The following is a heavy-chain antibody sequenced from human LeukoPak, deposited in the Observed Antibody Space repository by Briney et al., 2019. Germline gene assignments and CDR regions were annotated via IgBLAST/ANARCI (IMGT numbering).Heavy chain of an antibody. D-gene: IGHD3-10*01. CDR3: SSLAMIRGVMPFDY. CDR2: IKSKTDGGTI. J-gene: IGHJ4*02. V-gene: IGHV3-15*01. Sequence: GGSLRLSCAASGFTFSDAWTSWVRQAPGKGLEWVGRIKSKTDGGTIDYAARVKGRFTISRDDSKNTLYLQMNSLKSEDTAVYYCSSLAMIRGVMPFDYWGQGTLVTVSS. CDR1: GFTFSDAW.